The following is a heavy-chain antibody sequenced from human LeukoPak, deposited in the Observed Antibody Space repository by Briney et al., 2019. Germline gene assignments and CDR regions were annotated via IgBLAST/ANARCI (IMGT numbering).Heavy chain of an antibody. Sequence: TSETLSLTCTVSGGSISSYYWSWIRQPAGKGLEWIGRIYTSGSTKYNPSLKSRVTMSVDTSKNQFSLTVSSVTAADTAVYYCAREPRCTSSSCYSYDYWGQGTLVIVSS. CDR1: GGSISSYY. CDR3: AREPRCTSSSCYSYDY. CDR2: IYTSGST. J-gene: IGHJ4*02. V-gene: IGHV4-4*07. D-gene: IGHD2-2*01.